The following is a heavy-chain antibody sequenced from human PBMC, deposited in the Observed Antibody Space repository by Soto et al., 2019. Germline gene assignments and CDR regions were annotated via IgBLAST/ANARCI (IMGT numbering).Heavy chain of an antibody. CDR3: ARDRPVKAKSGSLTS. CDR1: GFIFSNYG. J-gene: IGHJ5*02. V-gene: IGHV3-30*03. Sequence: GGSLRLSCAASGFIFSNYGMHWVRQAPGKGLEWVAVISYDGRNQYYADSVKGRSTITRDNSKNTLYLQMNSLRAEDTAVYYCARDRPVKAKSGSLTSWGQGTPVTVS. CDR2: ISYDGRNQ.